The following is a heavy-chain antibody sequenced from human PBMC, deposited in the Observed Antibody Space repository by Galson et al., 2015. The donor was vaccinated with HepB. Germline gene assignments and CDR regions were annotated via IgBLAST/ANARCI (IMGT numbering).Heavy chain of an antibody. CDR1: GYTFTGYY. CDR3: ARSGTGFRESSPYYYSYYMDV. CDR2: INPNSGGT. D-gene: IGHD3-10*01. V-gene: IGHV1-2*06. Sequence: SVKVSCKASGYTFTGYYMHWVRQAPGQGLEWMGRINPNSGGTNYAQKFQGRVTMTRDTSISTAYMELSRLRSDDTAVYYCARSGTGFRESSPYYYSYYMDVWGKGTTVTVSS. J-gene: IGHJ6*03.